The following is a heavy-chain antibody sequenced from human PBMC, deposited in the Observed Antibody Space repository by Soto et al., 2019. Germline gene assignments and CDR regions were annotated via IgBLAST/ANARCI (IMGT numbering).Heavy chain of an antibody. CDR1: GGSFSGYY. J-gene: IGHJ5*02. D-gene: IGHD6-13*01. Sequence: SETLSLTCAVYGGSFSGYYWSWIRQPPGKGLEWIGEINHSGSTNYNPSLKSRVTISVDTSKNQFSLKLSSVTAADTAVYYCARALKRGIASINWFDPWGQGTLVTVSS. CDR2: INHSGST. V-gene: IGHV4-34*01. CDR3: ARALKRGIASINWFDP.